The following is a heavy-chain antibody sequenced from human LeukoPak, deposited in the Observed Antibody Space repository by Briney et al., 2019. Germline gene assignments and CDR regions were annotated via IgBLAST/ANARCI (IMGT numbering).Heavy chain of an antibody. V-gene: IGHV3-21*01. CDR2: ISSSSTYI. J-gene: IGHJ4*02. Sequence: GGSLRLSCAASGFTFRAYSMNWVRQAPGKGLEWVSSISSSSTYIYYADSLKGRLTISRDNAKNSLYLQMNSLRAEDTAVYYCARDMFYSDSNGYFNYFDYWGQGALVTVSS. D-gene: IGHD3-22*01. CDR1: GFTFRAYS. CDR3: ARDMFYSDSNGYFNYFDY.